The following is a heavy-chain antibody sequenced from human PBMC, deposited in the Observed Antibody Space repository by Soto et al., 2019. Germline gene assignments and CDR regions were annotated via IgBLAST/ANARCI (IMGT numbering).Heavy chain of an antibody. V-gene: IGHV1-18*01. Sequence: ASVKVSCKTSGYTFSDYGVSWVRQAPGQGLQWMGWMNTFNGNTKYEQNFQGRVTLSIDASTGTVFLELTSLKFDDAAVYYCARGFIPENYWGQGTRVTVSS. J-gene: IGHJ4*02. CDR1: GYTFSDYG. D-gene: IGHD2-2*01. CDR2: MNTFNGNT. CDR3: ARGFIPENY.